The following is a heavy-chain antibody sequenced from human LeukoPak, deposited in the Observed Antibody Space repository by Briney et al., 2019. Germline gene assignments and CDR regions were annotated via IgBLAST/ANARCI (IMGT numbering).Heavy chain of an antibody. D-gene: IGHD2-2*01. CDR2: ISYDGSNK. Sequence: PGGSLRLSCAASGFTFSSYAMHWVRQAPGKGLEWVAVISYDGSNKYYADSVKGRFTISRDNSKNTLYLQMNSLRAEDTAVYYCARDLLLYCSSTSCSDFDYWGQGTLVTVSS. J-gene: IGHJ4*02. V-gene: IGHV3-30-3*01. CDR1: GFTFSSYA. CDR3: ARDLLLYCSSTSCSDFDY.